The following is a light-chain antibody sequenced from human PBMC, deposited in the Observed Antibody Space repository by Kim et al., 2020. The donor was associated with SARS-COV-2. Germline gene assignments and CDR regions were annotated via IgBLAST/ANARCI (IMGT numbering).Light chain of an antibody. CDR1: SSNIGAGDD. V-gene: IGLV1-40*01. CDR2: GNS. Sequence: VTISCAGGSSNIGAGDDVHWYQQLPGTAPRHLIYGNSNRPSGVPDRFSGSKSGTSASLARTGLQAEDEADYYCQSYDSSLSGPNWVFGGGTQLTVL. CDR3: QSYDSSLSGPNWV. J-gene: IGLJ3*02.